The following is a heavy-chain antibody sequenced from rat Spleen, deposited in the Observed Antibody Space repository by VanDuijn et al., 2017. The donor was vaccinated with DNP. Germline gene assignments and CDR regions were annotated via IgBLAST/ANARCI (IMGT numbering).Heavy chain of an antibody. CDR3: ARQEDILRVYDY. Sequence: EVQLVESGGDLVQPGRSLNLSCVGSGFTFNKYWMTWIRQVPGKGLEWIASITSGDPHAYYPDSVKGRFTVSRDNAENTLYLQMSSLRSEDTATYYCARQEDILRVYDYWGQGVMVTVSS. CDR1: GFTFNKYW. D-gene: IGHD1-9*01. CDR2: ITSGDPHA. V-gene: IGHV5-31*01. J-gene: IGHJ2*01.